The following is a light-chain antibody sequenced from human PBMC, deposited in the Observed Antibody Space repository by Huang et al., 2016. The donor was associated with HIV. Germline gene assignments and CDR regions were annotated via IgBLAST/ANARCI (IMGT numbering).Light chain of an antibody. CDR2: DVS. CDR1: QNINNF. V-gene: IGKV3-11*01. J-gene: IGKJ4*01. Sequence: EIVLTQSPATVSLFLGDRVTFSCRATQNINNFLAWYQQKPGRAPTLLMYDVSIRPSGSPARCSGSGSGTDFTLTISSLETEDVAIYYCQQRYDRVTFGGGT. CDR3: QQRYDRVT.